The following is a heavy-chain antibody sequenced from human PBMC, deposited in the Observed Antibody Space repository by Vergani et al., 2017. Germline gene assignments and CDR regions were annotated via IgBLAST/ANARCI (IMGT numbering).Heavy chain of an antibody. CDR3: ARDLRVLYNRFDP. D-gene: IGHD1-14*01. J-gene: IGHJ5*02. V-gene: IGHV3-33*01. CDR1: GFTSNQYG. Sequence: QVQLVESGGGVVQPGRSLRLSCAASGFTSNQYGMHWVRQAPGKGLEWVAVTWYDGNNKQYADSVKRRFTISRDKSKSTMYLQMNSLREEDTGVYYCARDLRVLYNRFDPWGQGTLVTVSS. CDR2: TWYDGNNK.